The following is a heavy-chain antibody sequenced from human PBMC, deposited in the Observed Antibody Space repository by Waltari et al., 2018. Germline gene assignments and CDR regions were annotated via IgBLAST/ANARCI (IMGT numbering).Heavy chain of an antibody. CDR2: INPRNDYA. J-gene: IGHJ4*02. CDR3: ARDGGGPITIPCRGFGY. V-gene: IGHV1-2*06. CDR1: EYSITDYY. D-gene: IGHD1-20*01. Sequence: QVQLVQSGAEVKQPGASVKVSCTASEYSITDYYIHWVRQAPGQGLEWMGRINPRNDYAEYAQRFRGRVTLTTDTSINVAPRELTGLKADDTAVYYGARDGGGPITIPCRGFGYWGQGTLVSVSS.